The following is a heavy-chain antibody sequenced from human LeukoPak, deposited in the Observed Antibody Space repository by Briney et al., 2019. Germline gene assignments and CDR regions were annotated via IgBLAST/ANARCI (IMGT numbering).Heavy chain of an antibody. CDR2: IKSKTDGGTT. CDR3: TTARNMVRGVIPLDY. J-gene: IGHJ4*02. Sequence: GGSLRLSCAASGFTFSNAWMSWVRQAPGKGLEWVGRIKSKTDGGTTDYAAPVKGRFTISRDDSKNTLYLQMNSLKTGDTAVYYCTTARNMVRGVIPLDYWGQGTLVTVSS. V-gene: IGHV3-15*01. CDR1: GFTFSNAW. D-gene: IGHD3-10*01.